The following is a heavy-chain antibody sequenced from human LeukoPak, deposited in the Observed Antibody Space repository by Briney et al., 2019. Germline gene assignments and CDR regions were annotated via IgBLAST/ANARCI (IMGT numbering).Heavy chain of an antibody. J-gene: IGHJ4*02. V-gene: IGHV1-46*01. CDR2: INPSGGST. D-gene: IGHD1-26*01. CDR1: GYTFTSYY. CDR3: ARGGYSGRPVGY. Sequence: ASVKLSCKASGYTFTSYYMHWVRQAPGQGLEWMGIINPSGGSTSYAQKFHDRVTMTRDTSTSTVYMELSSLRSEDTAVYYCARGGYSGRPVGYWGQGTLVTVSS.